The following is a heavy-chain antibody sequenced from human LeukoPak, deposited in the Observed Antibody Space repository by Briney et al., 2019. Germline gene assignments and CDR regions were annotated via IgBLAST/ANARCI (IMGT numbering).Heavy chain of an antibody. CDR2: ISYDGSNN. Sequence: GGSLRLSCATSGFTFSSHAMHWVRQAPDEGLEWMASISYDGSNNIHADSVKGRFTISRDNSKNTLYLQMNSLRAEDTAVYYCAKGESIAIDAFDIWGQGTMVTVSS. CDR1: GFTFSSHA. D-gene: IGHD6-6*01. J-gene: IGHJ3*02. CDR3: AKGESIAIDAFDI. V-gene: IGHV3-30-3*01.